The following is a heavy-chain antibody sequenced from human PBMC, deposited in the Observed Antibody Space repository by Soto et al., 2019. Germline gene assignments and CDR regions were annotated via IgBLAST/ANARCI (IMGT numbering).Heavy chain of an antibody. CDR3: ARVTAMVAGPFDY. V-gene: IGHV1-3*01. D-gene: IGHD5-18*01. Sequence: ASVKVSCKASGYTFTSYSIHWVHQAPGQRLEWMGWVNAGNGNTKYSQKFQGRLTITRDTSASTAYLELSSLISEDTAVIYCARVTAMVAGPFDYWGQGTQVTVSS. CDR2: VNAGNGNT. J-gene: IGHJ4*02. CDR1: GYTFTSYS.